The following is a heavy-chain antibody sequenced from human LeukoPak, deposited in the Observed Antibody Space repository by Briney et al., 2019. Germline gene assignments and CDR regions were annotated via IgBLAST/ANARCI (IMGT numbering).Heavy chain of an antibody. CDR3: ARVRDSSGYYYYYYYMDV. Sequence: GGSLRLSCAASGFSFSSYEMNWVRQAPGKGLEWVSYIGSSGSTVYYADSVKGRFTISRDNAKNSLYLQMNSLRAEDTAVYYCARVRDSSGYYYYYYYMDVWGKGTTVTVSS. J-gene: IGHJ6*03. CDR1: GFSFSSYE. D-gene: IGHD3-22*01. V-gene: IGHV3-48*03. CDR2: IGSSGSTV.